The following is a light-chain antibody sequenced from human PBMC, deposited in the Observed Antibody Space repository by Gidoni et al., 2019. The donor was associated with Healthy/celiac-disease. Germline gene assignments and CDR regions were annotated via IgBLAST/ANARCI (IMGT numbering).Light chain of an antibody. Sequence: EIVLTQSPATLSLSPGERATLSCRASQSVSSYLAWYQQKPGQAPRLLIYDASNRATVIPARFSGSGSGTDFTLTISSLEPEDFAVYYCQQRSNWPSRTFGQGTKVEIK. CDR3: QQRSNWPSRT. CDR1: QSVSSY. J-gene: IGKJ1*01. CDR2: DAS. V-gene: IGKV3-11*01.